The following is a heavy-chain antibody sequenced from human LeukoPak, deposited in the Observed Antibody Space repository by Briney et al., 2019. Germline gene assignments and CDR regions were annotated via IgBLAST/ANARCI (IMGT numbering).Heavy chain of an antibody. J-gene: IGHJ5*02. Sequence: ASVKVSCKASGYTFTSYDINCVRQATGQGLEWMGWMNPNSGNTGYAQKFQGRVTMTRNTSISTAYMELSSLRSEDTAVYYCARGGTANNYDFWSGYYPTNWFDPWGQGTLVTVSS. CDR3: ARGGTANNYDFWSGYYPTNWFDP. D-gene: IGHD3-3*01. CDR1: GYTFTSYD. CDR2: MNPNSGNT. V-gene: IGHV1-8*01.